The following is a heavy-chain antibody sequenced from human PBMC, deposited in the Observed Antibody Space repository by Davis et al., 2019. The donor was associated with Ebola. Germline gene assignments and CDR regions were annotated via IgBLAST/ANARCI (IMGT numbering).Heavy chain of an antibody. J-gene: IGHJ4*02. D-gene: IGHD6-13*01. Sequence: SETLSLTCAVYAWSFSGYYWSWIRQPPGKGLEWVGEINHSGRTNYNPSLQSRVTISVDTSKNQFSLKLSSVTAADTAVYYCARGSSWYFDYWGQGTLVTVSS. CDR3: ARGSSWYFDY. CDR2: INHSGRT. CDR1: AWSFSGYY. V-gene: IGHV4-34*01.